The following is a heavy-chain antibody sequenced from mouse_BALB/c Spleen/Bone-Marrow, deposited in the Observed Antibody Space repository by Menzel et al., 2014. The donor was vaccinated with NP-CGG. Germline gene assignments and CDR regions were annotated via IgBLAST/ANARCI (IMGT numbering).Heavy chain of an antibody. CDR3: ARPLYDGYYVAY. CDR1: GFTFSDYY. D-gene: IGHD2-3*01. Sequence: EVNVVESGGGLVQPGGSLKLSCATSGFTFSDYYMYWVRQTPEKRLEWVAYISNGGGSTYYPDTVKGRFTISRDNAKNTPYLQMSRLKSEDTAMYYCARPLYDGYYVAYWGQGTLVTVSA. V-gene: IGHV5-12*02. CDR2: ISNGGGST. J-gene: IGHJ3*01.